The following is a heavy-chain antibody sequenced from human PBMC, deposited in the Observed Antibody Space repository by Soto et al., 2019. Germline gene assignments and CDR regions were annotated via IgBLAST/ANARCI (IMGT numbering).Heavy chain of an antibody. Sequence: GESRKISCKGSGYSFTSYWISWVRQIPWKGLEWMGRIDPSDSYTNYSPSFQGHVTISADKSISTAYLQWSSLKASDTAMYYCARHSYYGSGSLGDAFDIWGQGTMVTVSS. CDR2: IDPSDSYT. CDR3: ARHSYYGSGSLGDAFDI. CDR1: GYSFTSYW. J-gene: IGHJ3*02. V-gene: IGHV5-10-1*01. D-gene: IGHD3-10*01.